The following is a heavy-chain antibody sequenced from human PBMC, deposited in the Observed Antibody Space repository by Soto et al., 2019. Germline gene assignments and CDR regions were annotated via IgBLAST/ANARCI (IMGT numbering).Heavy chain of an antibody. D-gene: IGHD2-2*01. V-gene: IGHV1-69*13. Sequence: SVKVSCKASGGTFSSYAISWVRQAPGQGLEWMGGIVPIFGTANYAQKFQGRVTITADESTSTAYMELSSLRSEDTAVYYCARDTIVVVPAAKNHYYGMDVWGQGTTVTVSS. CDR2: IVPIFGTA. J-gene: IGHJ6*02. CDR3: ARDTIVVVPAAKNHYYGMDV. CDR1: GGTFSSYA.